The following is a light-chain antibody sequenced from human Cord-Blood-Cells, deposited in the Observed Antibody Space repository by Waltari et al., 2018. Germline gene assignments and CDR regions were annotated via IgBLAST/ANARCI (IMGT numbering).Light chain of an antibody. J-gene: IGKJ3*01. V-gene: IGKV4-1*01. CDR3: QQYYSTPFT. CDR2: WAS. Sequence: DVVMTPSPESLSVSLCPGANIQCKTNRSVLYSSNNNNYLAWYPQKPGQPPTLLIYWASTREAGVPDRFSGSWSGTDFTLTISSLQAEDVAVYYCQQYYSTPFTFGPGTKVDIK. CDR1: RSVLYSSNNNNY.